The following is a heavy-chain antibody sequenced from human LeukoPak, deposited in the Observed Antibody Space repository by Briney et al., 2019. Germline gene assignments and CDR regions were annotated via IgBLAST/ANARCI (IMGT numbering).Heavy chain of an antibody. D-gene: IGHD3-10*01. CDR1: GYTLTGYY. CDR3: ARLRTIGGKDP. Sequence: ASVKVSCKASGYTLTGYYMHWVRQAPGQGLEWMGWISPNSGGTNYAQKFQGRVTMTRDTPISTAYMELSRLRSDDTAVYYCARLRTIGGKDPWGQGTLVTVSS. J-gene: IGHJ5*02. CDR2: ISPNSGGT. V-gene: IGHV1-2*02.